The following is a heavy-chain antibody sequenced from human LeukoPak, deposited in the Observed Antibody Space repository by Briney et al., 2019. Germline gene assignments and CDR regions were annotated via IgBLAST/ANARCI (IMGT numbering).Heavy chain of an antibody. V-gene: IGHV4-61*05. D-gene: IGHD2-2*01. Sequence: SETLFLTCTVSGGSITSSNYYWGWIRQPPGKGLEWIGYIYYSGSTNYNPSLKSRVTISVDTSKNQFSLKLSSVTAADTAVYYCASQSKYCSSTSCYYYYYMDVWGKGTTVTVSS. CDR1: GGSITSSNYY. CDR3: ASQSKYCSSTSCYYYYYMDV. CDR2: IYYSGST. J-gene: IGHJ6*03.